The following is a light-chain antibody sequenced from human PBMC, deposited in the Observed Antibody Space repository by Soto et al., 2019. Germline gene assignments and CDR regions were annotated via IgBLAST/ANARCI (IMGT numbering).Light chain of an antibody. V-gene: IGKV3-11*01. CDR3: QQRSNWPPTWT. CDR1: QSVSTY. CDR2: DAS. J-gene: IGKJ1*01. Sequence: EIVLTQSPATLSLSPGQRATLSCRASQSVSTYLAWYQQKPGQVPRLLIYDASTRATGIPARFSGSGSGTDFTLTISSLEPEDFAVYYCQQRSNWPPTWTFGQGTKVKSN.